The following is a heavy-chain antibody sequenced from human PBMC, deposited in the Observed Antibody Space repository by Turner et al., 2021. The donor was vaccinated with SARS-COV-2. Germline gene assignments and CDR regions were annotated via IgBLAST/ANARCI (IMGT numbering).Heavy chain of an antibody. V-gene: IGHV4-34*02. D-gene: IGHD3-10*01. CDR1: GGSFSAYY. Sequence: QVQLPQLGSGLLNPSETLSLLCAVYGGSFSAYYWTWIRQPPAKGLEWIGEIHPSGNTYHSPSLKGQVTMSVDTTKNQFYLKVSSVTAADTAVYYCAKGDDSRKSGVLWGQGTLVTVSS. CDR2: IHPSGNT. CDR3: AKGDDSRKSGVL. J-gene: IGHJ4*02.